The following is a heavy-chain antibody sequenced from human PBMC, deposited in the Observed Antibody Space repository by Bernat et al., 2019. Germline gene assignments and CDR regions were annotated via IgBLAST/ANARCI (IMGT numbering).Heavy chain of an antibody. Sequence: QVQLVESGGGVVQPGRSLILSCAASGFTFSSYGMHWVRQAPGKGLERVAVIWYDGSNKYYADSVKGRITISRDNSKNTLYLQMNSLRAEDTDVYYCARGWGTILGVVYWGQGTLVTVSS. CDR1: GFTFSSYG. J-gene: IGHJ4*02. CDR2: IWYDGSNK. CDR3: ARGWGTILGVVY. V-gene: IGHV3-33*01. D-gene: IGHD3-3*01.